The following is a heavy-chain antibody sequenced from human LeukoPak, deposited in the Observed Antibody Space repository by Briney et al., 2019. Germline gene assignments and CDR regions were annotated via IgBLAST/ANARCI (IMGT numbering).Heavy chain of an antibody. CDR1: GGSISSYY. CDR3: ARGRTKRITMVRGVIYFDY. CDR2: INHSGST. D-gene: IGHD3-10*01. V-gene: IGHV4-34*01. Sequence: SETLSLTCTVSGGSISSYYWSWIRQPPGKGLEWIGEINHSGSTNYNPSLKSRVTISVDMSKNQFSLKLSSVTAADTAVYYCARGRTKRITMVRGVIYFDYWGQGTLVTVSS. J-gene: IGHJ4*02.